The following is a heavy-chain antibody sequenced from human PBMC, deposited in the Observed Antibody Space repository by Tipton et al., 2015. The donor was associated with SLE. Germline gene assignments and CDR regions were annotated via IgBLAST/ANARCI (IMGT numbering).Heavy chain of an antibody. V-gene: IGHV4-59*01. CDR2: IYCSGRT. D-gene: IGHD4-23*01. CDR3: ARAPFGGTDY. Sequence: TLSLTCTVSGGSISSYYWSWIRQPPGKGLEWIGYIYCSGRTNYNPSLKSRVTISVDTSKNQFSLKLSSVTAADTAVYYCARAPFGGTDYWGQGTLVTVSS. CDR1: GGSISSYY. J-gene: IGHJ4*02.